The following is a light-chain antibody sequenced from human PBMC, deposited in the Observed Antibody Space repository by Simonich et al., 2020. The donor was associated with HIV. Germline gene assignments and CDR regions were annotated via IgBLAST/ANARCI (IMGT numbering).Light chain of an antibody. Sequence: IQLTQSPSFLSASVGDRVTITCRASQGISSDLAWYHQNPGKAPKLLINAASTLQSGVPARFSGSGSGTEFTLTISSLQPEDFATYYCQHLNSVPFTFGPGTKVDI. CDR3: QHLNSVPFT. V-gene: IGKV1-9*01. J-gene: IGKJ3*01. CDR2: AAS. CDR1: QGISSD.